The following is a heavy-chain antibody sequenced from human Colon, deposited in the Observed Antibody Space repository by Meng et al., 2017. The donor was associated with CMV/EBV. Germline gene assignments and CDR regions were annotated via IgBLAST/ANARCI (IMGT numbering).Heavy chain of an antibody. J-gene: IGHJ4*02. CDR3: TREGFDY. CDR1: GYTFTDYY. CDR2: INPNSGGT. V-gene: IGHV1-2*06. Sequence: QVQLVQSGAEVKKPGASVKVSCKASGYTFTDYYLHWVRQAPGQGLEWMGRINPNSGGTKYRKKFQGRVTMTRDTSITTAYMEVNSLTSDDMAVYYCTREGFDYWGQGALVTVSS.